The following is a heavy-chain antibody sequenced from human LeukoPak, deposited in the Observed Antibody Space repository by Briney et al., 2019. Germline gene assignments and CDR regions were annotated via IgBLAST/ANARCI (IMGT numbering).Heavy chain of an antibody. V-gene: IGHV4-38-2*02. Sequence: SETLSLTCAVSGYSISSGYYWGWIRQPPGKGLEWIGSIYHSGSTYYNPSLKSRVTISVDTSKNQFSLKLSSVTAADTAVYYCARERVRGVHWFDPWGQGNLVTVSS. CDR2: IYHSGST. CDR1: GYSISSGYY. CDR3: ARERVRGVHWFDP. D-gene: IGHD3-10*01. J-gene: IGHJ5*02.